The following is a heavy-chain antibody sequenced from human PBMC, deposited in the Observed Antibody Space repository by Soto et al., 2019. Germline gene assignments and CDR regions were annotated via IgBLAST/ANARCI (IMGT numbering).Heavy chain of an antibody. CDR3: AIDQAVGPSSMDV. CDR2: IYYSGST. Sequence: QVQLQESGPGLVKPSQTLSLTCTVSGGSISSRGYYWSWIRQHPGKGLEWVGYIYYSGSTYYNSSLQSRVTISVDTSNNRFSRKLSSVTAADPAVDYCAIDQAVGPSSMDVWGQGTTVTVSS. V-gene: IGHV4-31*03. D-gene: IGHD3-10*01. J-gene: IGHJ6*02. CDR1: GGSISSRGYY.